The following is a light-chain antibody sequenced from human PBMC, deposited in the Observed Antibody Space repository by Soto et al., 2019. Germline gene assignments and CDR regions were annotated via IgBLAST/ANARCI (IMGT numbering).Light chain of an antibody. CDR3: SSYAGSNPYWV. J-gene: IGLJ3*02. CDR2: EVS. Sequence: QSALTQPPSASGSPGQSVTISCTGTSSDVGGYNYVSWFQQHPGKAPKLMIYEVSTRPSGVPDRFSGSKSGNTASLTVSGLQAEDEAHYYCSSYAGSNPYWVFGGGTKLTVL. V-gene: IGLV2-8*01. CDR1: SSDVGGYNY.